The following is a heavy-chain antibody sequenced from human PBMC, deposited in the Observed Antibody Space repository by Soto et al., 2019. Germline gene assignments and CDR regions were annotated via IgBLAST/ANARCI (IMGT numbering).Heavy chain of an antibody. Sequence: EVQLAESGGGLAQPGGSLRLSCAASGFTLSGYAMDWVRQAPGKGLEYVSGISSNGVGTYYANSVQGRFTISRDNSKNTVCLQMGSLRPEDMAVYYCARRARPDFYYMDVWGKGNTVTVSS. J-gene: IGHJ6*03. D-gene: IGHD6-6*01. V-gene: IGHV3-64*01. CDR2: ISSNGVGT. CDR3: ARRARPDFYYMDV. CDR1: GFTLSGYA.